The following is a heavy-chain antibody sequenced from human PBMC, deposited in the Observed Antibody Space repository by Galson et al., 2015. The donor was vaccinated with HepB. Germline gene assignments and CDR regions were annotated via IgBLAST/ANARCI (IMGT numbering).Heavy chain of an antibody. CDR3: ARGTKGRDYFDY. V-gene: IGHV4-34*12. J-gene: IGHJ4*02. Sequence: ETLSLTCAVYDGSFSDYYWNWIRQSPGKGLEWIGEIFHSGTTNYNPSLKSRVTMSVDTSKKTFSLKLTSVTVAETAVYYCARGTKGRDYFDYWSQGSLVTVSS. CDR1: DGSFSDYY. CDR2: IFHSGTT.